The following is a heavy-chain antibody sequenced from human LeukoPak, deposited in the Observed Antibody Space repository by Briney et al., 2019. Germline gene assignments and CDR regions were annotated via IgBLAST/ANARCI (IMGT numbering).Heavy chain of an antibody. D-gene: IGHD2-15*01. CDR1: GYTFTSYG. J-gene: IGHJ6*02. Sequence: GSVKVSCKASGYTFTSYGISWVRQAPGQGLEWMGWISAYNGNTNYAQKLQGRVTMTTDTSTSTAYMELRSLRSDDTAVYYCARDPPRIVVVVAATNYYGMDVWGQGTAVIVSS. CDR3: ARDPPRIVVVVAATNYYGMDV. V-gene: IGHV1-18*01. CDR2: ISAYNGNT.